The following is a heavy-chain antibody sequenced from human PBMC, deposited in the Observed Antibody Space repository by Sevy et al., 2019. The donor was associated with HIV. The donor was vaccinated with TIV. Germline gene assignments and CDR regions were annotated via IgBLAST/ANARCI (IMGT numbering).Heavy chain of an antibody. Sequence: SETLSLTCTVSGGSINSDNYYWSWIRQPAGKGLEWIGRIYTSGSTNYNPSLESRVTISLNTSKNQFSLKLNSATAADTAVYYCARGVGGYDILTAYPHYYYYYMDVWGKGTTVTVSS. V-gene: IGHV4-61*02. D-gene: IGHD3-9*01. J-gene: IGHJ6*03. CDR2: IYTSGST. CDR1: GGSINSDNYY. CDR3: ARGVGGYDILTAYPHYYYYYMDV.